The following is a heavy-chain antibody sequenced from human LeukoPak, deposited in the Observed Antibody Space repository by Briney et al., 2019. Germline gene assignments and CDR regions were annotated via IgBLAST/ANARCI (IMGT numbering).Heavy chain of an antibody. Sequence: SETLSLTCTVSGGSISSYYWSWIRQPPGKGLEWIGYIYYSGSTNYNPSLKSRVTISVDTSKNQFSLKLSSVTAADTAVYYCARDRHGRDGYNWELYYLDYWGQGTLVTVSS. CDR3: ARDRHGRDGYNWELYYLDY. D-gene: IGHD5-24*01. CDR1: GGSISSYY. J-gene: IGHJ4*02. CDR2: IYYSGST. V-gene: IGHV4-59*01.